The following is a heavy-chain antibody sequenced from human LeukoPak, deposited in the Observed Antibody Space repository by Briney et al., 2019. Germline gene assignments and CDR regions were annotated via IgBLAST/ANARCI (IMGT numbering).Heavy chain of an antibody. Sequence: GGSLRLSCAASGFTFSNAWMSWVRQAPGKGLEWVGRIKSKTDGGTTDYAAPVKGRFTISRDDSKNTLYLQMSSLKTEDTAVYYCTTVTSYYYDSSGTTSAVDYWGQGTLVTVSS. CDR1: GFTFSNAW. CDR2: IKSKTDGGTT. V-gene: IGHV3-15*01. CDR3: TTVTSYYYDSSGTTSAVDY. J-gene: IGHJ4*02. D-gene: IGHD3-22*01.